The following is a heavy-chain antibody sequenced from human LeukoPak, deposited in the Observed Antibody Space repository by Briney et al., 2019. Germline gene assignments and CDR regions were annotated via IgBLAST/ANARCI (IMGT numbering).Heavy chain of an antibody. CDR1: GYTFTSYA. D-gene: IGHD3-3*01. J-gene: IGHJ6*03. V-gene: IGHV7-4-1*02. Sequence: GASVKVSCKASGYTFTSYAMNWVRQAPGQGLEWMGWINTNTGNPTYAQGFTGRFVFSLDTSVSTAYLQISSLKAEDTAVYYCARSPFRFLEWLLLQDYMDVWGKGTTVTVSS. CDR3: ARSPFRFLEWLLLQDYMDV. CDR2: INTNTGNP.